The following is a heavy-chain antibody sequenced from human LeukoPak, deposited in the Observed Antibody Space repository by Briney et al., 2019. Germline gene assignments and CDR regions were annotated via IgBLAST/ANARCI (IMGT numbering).Heavy chain of an antibody. D-gene: IGHD3-22*01. Sequence: GGSLRLSCAASGFTFSSYAMSWVRQAPGKGLEWVSAISGSGGSTYYADSVKGRFTISRDNSKNTLYLQMNSLRAEDTAVYYCAKEVLDYYDSSGYYDHWGQGTLVTVSS. CDR3: AKEVLDYYDSSGYYDH. CDR2: ISGSGGST. V-gene: IGHV3-23*01. J-gene: IGHJ5*02. CDR1: GFTFSSYA.